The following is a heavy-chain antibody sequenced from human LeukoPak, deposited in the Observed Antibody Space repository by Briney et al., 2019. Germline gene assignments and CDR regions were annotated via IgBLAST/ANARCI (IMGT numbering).Heavy chain of an antibody. CDR3: ARWYNSLDV. J-gene: IGHJ6*02. V-gene: IGHV3-64*01. CDR2: ISSNGGST. D-gene: IGHD1-1*01. Sequence: GGSLRLSCAASGFSFRNSAMHWVRQAPGKGLEYVSGISSNGGSTYYANAVKGRFTVSRDNSKNTVYLQMGSLRAEDMAVYYCARWYNSLDVWGQGTTVTVSS. CDR1: GFSFRNSA.